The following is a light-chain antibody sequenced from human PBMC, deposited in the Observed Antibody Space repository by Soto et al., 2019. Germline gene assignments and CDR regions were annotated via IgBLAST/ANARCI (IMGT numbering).Light chain of an antibody. CDR1: SSDVGGYSY. Sequence: QSALTQPPSASGSPGQSVTISCTGSSSDVGGYSYVSWYQQHPGEAPKLLIYEVTKRPSGVPDRFSGSKSGNTASLTVSGLQTEDEAEYYCSSYAGNRYFLFGGGTKLTVL. CDR2: EVT. V-gene: IGLV2-8*01. J-gene: IGLJ2*01. CDR3: SSYAGNRYFL.